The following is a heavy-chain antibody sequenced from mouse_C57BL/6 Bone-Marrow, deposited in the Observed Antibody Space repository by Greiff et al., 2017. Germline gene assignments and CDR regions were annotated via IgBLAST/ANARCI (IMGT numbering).Heavy chain of an antibody. J-gene: IGHJ3*01. Sequence: VKLMESGAELVKPGASVKLSCKASGYTFTEYTIHWVKQRSGQGLEWIGWFYPGSGSIKYNEKFKDKATLTADKSSSTVYMELSRLTSEDSAVYFCARHGIYYGNQTPWFAYWGQGTLVTVSA. CDR3: ARHGIYYGNQTPWFAY. CDR2: FYPGSGSI. V-gene: IGHV1-62-2*01. D-gene: IGHD2-1*01. CDR1: GYTFTEYT.